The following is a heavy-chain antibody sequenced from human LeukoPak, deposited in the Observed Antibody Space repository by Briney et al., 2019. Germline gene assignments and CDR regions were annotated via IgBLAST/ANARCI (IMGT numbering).Heavy chain of an antibody. D-gene: IGHD3-3*01. Sequence: SVKVSCKASGGTFSSYAISWVRQAPGQGLEWMGGIIPIFGTANYAQKFQGRVTITADESTSTAYMELSSLRSEDTAVYYCATGRDFWSGYGPFDYWGQGTLVTVSS. CDR3: ATGRDFWSGYGPFDY. J-gene: IGHJ4*02. CDR2: IIPIFGTA. V-gene: IGHV1-69*13. CDR1: GGTFSSYA.